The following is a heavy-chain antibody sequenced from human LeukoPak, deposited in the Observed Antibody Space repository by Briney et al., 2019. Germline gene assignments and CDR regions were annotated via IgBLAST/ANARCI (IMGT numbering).Heavy chain of an antibody. CDR2: INHSGST. Sequence: GSLRLSCAASGFTFSSYAMGWVRQAPGKGLEWIGEINHSGSTNYNPSLKSRVTISVDTSKNQFSLKLSSVTAADTAVYYCARGVNRGYCSSTSCRTPYYFDYWGQGTLVTVSS. D-gene: IGHD2-2*01. CDR1: GFTFSSYA. J-gene: IGHJ4*02. CDR3: ARGVNRGYCSSTSCRTPYYFDY. V-gene: IGHV4-34*01.